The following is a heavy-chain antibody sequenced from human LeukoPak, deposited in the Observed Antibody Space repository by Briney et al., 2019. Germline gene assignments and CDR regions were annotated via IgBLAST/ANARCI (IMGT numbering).Heavy chain of an antibody. CDR3: ARDVNLHVDD. J-gene: IGHJ4*02. V-gene: IGHV3-33*01. CDR1: GFTFSSYG. Sequence: PGGSLRLSCAASGFTFSSYGMHWVRQAPVKVLEWVAVIWYDGSKRYYADSAMGRFIISRDSSKNTLYLQMNSLRVEDTAVYYCARDVNLHVDDWGQGTLVTVSS. CDR2: IWYDGSKR.